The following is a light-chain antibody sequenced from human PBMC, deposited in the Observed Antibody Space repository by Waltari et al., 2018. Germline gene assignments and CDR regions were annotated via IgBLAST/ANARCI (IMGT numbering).Light chain of an antibody. V-gene: IGKV3-11*01. Sequence: EIVLTQSPATLSLSPGERATLSCRASQSVSNFLAWYQQKPGQAPRLLIYHASNRATGIPARFSGRGSGTVFTLTISSLEPGDSAVYYCQQRANWPPLTFGGGTRVEI. CDR2: HAS. CDR3: QQRANWPPLT. CDR1: QSVSNF. J-gene: IGKJ4*01.